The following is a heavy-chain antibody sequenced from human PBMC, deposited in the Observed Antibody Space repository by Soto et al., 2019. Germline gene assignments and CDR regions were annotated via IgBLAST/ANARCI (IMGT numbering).Heavy chain of an antibody. V-gene: IGHV5-51*01. J-gene: IGHJ6*02. CDR3: ARTYYDFWSGYSLRGMDV. D-gene: IGHD3-3*01. Sequence: GESLKSSCKGSGYSFTSYWIGWVRQMPVKGLEWMGIIYPGDSDTRYSPSFQGQVTISADKSISTAYLQWSSLKASDTAMYYCARTYYDFWSGYSLRGMDVWGQGTTVTVSS. CDR2: IYPGDSDT. CDR1: GYSFTSYW.